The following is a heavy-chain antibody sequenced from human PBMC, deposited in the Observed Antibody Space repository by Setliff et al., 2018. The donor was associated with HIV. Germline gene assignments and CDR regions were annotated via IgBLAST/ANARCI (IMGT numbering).Heavy chain of an antibody. CDR1: GGSIRSNSYY. Sequence: LSLTCTVSGGSIRSNSYYWGWIRQPPGRGLEWIGSIYHSGRTYYNPSLKSRVTISVDTSKNQFSLKLTSVTAADTAVYYCARDQPQDYDSLTGYYTGRYFDYWGRGTLVTVSS. J-gene: IGHJ4*02. CDR3: ARDQPQDYDSLTGYYTGRYFDY. V-gene: IGHV4-39*07. D-gene: IGHD3-9*01. CDR2: IYHSGRT.